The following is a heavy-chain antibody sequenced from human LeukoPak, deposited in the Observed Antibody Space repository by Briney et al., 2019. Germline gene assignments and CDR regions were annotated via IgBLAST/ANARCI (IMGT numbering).Heavy chain of an antibody. D-gene: IGHD3-22*01. CDR1: GFTFSTYW. Sequence: PGGSLSLSCAASGFTFSTYWMTWVRQAPGKGLEWVANIKYDGSEKHYVDSVKGRFTISRDNAKNSLYLQMNSLRDEDTALYYCASDPPPDDRSGYLDYWGQGALVTVSS. CDR2: IKYDGSEK. J-gene: IGHJ4*02. CDR3: ASDPPPDDRSGYLDY. V-gene: IGHV3-7*01.